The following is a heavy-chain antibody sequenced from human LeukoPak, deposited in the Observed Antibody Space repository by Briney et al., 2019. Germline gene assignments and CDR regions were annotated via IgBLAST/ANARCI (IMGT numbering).Heavy chain of an antibody. Sequence: GRSLRLSCAAAGFTFSKFAMHWVRQAPGKGLEWVAVVSCDGSYKYYADSVKGRFTISRDNSKNTLYLQMNCLRAEDTAVYYCARAPGYGAAYYFDYWGQGTLVTVSS. CDR2: VSCDGSYK. V-gene: IGHV3-30*04. CDR1: GFTFSKFA. D-gene: IGHD1-1*01. CDR3: ARAPGYGAAYYFDY. J-gene: IGHJ4*02.